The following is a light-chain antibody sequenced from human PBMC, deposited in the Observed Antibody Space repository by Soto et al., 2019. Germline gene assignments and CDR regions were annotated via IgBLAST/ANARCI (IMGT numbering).Light chain of an antibody. Sequence: DIVCTQSPGTLSLSPGERATLSCRASQSVSSSYLAWYQQKPGQAPRLLIYGASSRATGIPDRFSGSGSETDFTLTISRLEPEDFAVYYCQQYGSSPWTFGQGTKVDTK. J-gene: IGKJ1*01. V-gene: IGKV3-20*01. CDR2: GAS. CDR1: QSVSSSY. CDR3: QQYGSSPWT.